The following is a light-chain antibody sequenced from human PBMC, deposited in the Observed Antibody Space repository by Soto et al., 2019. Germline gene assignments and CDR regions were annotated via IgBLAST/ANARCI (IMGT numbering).Light chain of an antibody. CDR1: RSDVGAYDY. CDR2: EVS. V-gene: IGLV2-14*03. Sequence: QSVLTQPVSVSGSPGQSITISCTGTRSDVGAYDYVSWYQQHPDKAPKLMIYEVSNRPSGVSNRFSGSKSVNTATLTISGLQTEDEADYYCSSYTSSSTRVFGTGT. CDR3: SSYTSSSTRV. J-gene: IGLJ1*01.